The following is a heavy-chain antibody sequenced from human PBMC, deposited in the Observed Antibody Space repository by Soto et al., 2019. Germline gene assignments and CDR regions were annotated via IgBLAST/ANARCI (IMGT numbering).Heavy chain of an antibody. V-gene: IGHV1-18*01. CDR2: ISANSGNT. CDR3: ARDSSSCPTPNNWFDP. J-gene: IGHJ5*02. CDR1: GYTFSSSG. Sequence: ASVKVSCKASGYTFSSSGFTWVRQAPGQGLEWMGWISANSGNTNYAQKLQGRVTMTTDTSTSTAYMELRGLRAEDTAVYYCARDSSSCPTPNNWFDPWGQGTLVTVSS. D-gene: IGHD6-13*01.